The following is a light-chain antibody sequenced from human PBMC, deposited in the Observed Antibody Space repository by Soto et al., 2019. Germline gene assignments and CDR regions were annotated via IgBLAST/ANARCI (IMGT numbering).Light chain of an antibody. CDR2: EAN. CDR1: NSVGSYNL. V-gene: IGLV2-23*01. J-gene: IGLJ3*02. Sequence: QSALTQPASVSGSPGQSITISCTGTNSVGSYNLVSWYQQHPGKAPKLIIYEANKRPSGVSNRFSGSKSGNTASLTISGLQAEDEADYYCCSYAGSPWVFGGGTKLTVL. CDR3: CSYAGSPWV.